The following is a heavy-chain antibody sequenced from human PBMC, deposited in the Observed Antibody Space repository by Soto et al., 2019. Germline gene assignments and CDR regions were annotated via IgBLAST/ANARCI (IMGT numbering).Heavy chain of an antibody. D-gene: IGHD6-19*01. CDR2: IYASGST. J-gene: IGHJ4*02. V-gene: IGHV4-4*07. CDR1: GDSISGYY. Sequence: QVQLQESGPTLVKPSETLSLTCTVSGDSISGYYWNWIQQPAGKGLEWIGRIYASGSTISNRSLRSRVALSVDTSKNQFSLNLNSVTAADTAMYYCARSGYSSAWYTAFDSWSQGTLVTVSS. CDR3: ARSGYSSAWYTAFDS.